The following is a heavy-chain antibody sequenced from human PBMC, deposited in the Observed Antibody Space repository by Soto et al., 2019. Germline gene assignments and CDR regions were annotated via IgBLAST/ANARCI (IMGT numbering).Heavy chain of an antibody. Sequence: QVQLVQSGAEVKKPGASVKVSCKASGYTFTGYYMHWVRQAPGQGLEWMGWINPNSGGTNYAQKFQGRVTMTRDTSISTAYMELSWLRSDDTAVYYCARMSPYCSGGSCYDVAGWFDPWGQGTLVTVSS. J-gene: IGHJ5*02. CDR3: ARMSPYCSGGSCYDVAGWFDP. V-gene: IGHV1-2*02. CDR1: GYTFTGYY. D-gene: IGHD2-15*01. CDR2: INPNSGGT.